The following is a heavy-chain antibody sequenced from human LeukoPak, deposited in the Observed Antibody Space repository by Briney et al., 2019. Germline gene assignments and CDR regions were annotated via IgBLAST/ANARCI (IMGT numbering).Heavy chain of an antibody. Sequence: SETLSLTCTVSGGSISSYYWSWIRQPPGKGLEWIGYIYYSGSTNYNPSLKSRVTISVDTSKNQFSLKLSSVTAADTAVYYCASSSGRRGSYYFDYWGQGTLVTVSS. D-gene: IGHD3-10*01. CDR2: IYYSGST. J-gene: IGHJ4*02. V-gene: IGHV4-59*01. CDR3: ASSSGRRGSYYFDY. CDR1: GGSISSYY.